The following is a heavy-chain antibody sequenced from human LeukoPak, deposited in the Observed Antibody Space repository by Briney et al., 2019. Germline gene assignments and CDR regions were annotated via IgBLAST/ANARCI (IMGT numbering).Heavy chain of an antibody. CDR1: GGTFSSYA. CDR3: AVDYGDYAG. CDR2: ISYDGSNK. J-gene: IGHJ4*02. Sequence: SCKASGGTFSSYAIHWVRQAPGKGLEWVAVISYDGSNKYYADSVKGRFTISRDNSKNTLYLQMNSLRAEDTAVYYCAVDYGDYAGWGQGALVTVSS. V-gene: IGHV3-30-3*01. D-gene: IGHD4-17*01.